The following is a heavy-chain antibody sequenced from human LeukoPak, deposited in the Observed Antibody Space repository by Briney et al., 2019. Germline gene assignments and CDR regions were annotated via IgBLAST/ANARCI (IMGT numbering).Heavy chain of an antibody. CDR3: ARGPVLRFLEWLEDYGMDV. Sequence: PSETLSLTCAVSGGSISSGGYSWSWIRQPPGKGLEWIGYIYHSGSTYYNPSLKSRVTISVDRPKNQFSLKLSSVTAADTAVYYCARGPVLRFLEWLEDYGMDVWGQGTTVTVSS. J-gene: IGHJ6*02. CDR2: IYHSGST. D-gene: IGHD3-3*01. V-gene: IGHV4-30-2*01. CDR1: GGSISSGGYS.